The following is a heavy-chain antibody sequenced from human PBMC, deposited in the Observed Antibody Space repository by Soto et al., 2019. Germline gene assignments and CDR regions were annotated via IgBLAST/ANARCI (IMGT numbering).Heavy chain of an antibody. J-gene: IGHJ6*03. CDR3: AKDGAGYDYGDYGRMDV. CDR2: ISGSGGST. Sequence: GWSLRLSCAASGFSFSSYAMSWVRQAPGKGLEWVSAISGSGGSTYYADSVKGRFTISRDNSKNTLYLQMNSLRAEDTAVYYCAKDGAGYDYGDYGRMDVWGKGTTVTVSS. V-gene: IGHV3-23*01. CDR1: GFSFSSYA. D-gene: IGHD4-17*01.